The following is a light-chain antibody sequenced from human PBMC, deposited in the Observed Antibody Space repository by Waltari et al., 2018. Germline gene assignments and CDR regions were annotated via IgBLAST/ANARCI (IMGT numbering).Light chain of an antibody. CDR3: SSYTSSSTLWV. J-gene: IGLJ3*02. CDR1: SSDVGGYNY. Sequence: QSALTQPASVSGSPGQSITISCTGTSSDVGGYNYVSWYQQHPGKAPKLMIYDVSNRPSWVSNRFSGSQSGNTASLTISGLQAEDEADYYCSSYTSSSTLWVFGGGTKLTVL. V-gene: IGLV2-14*03. CDR2: DVS.